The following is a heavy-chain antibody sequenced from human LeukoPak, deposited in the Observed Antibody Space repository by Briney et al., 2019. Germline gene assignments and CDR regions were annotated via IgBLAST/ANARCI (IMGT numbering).Heavy chain of an antibody. CDR1: GFTFSSYG. Sequence: PGRSLRLSCAASGFTFSSYGMHWVRQAPGKGLEWVAVIWYDGSNKYYADSVKGRFTISRDNSKNTLYLQMNSLRAEDTAVYYCARSKLRFLEWLFYWGQGTLVTVSS. CDR2: IWYDGSNK. V-gene: IGHV3-33*01. J-gene: IGHJ4*02. CDR3: ARSKLRFLEWLFY. D-gene: IGHD3-3*01.